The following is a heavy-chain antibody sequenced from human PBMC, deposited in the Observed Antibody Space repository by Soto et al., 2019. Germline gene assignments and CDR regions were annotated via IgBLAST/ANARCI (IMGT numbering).Heavy chain of an antibody. Sequence: GESLKISCKGSGYSFTSYWIGWVRQMPGKGLEWMGIIYPGDSDTRYSPSFQGQVTISADKSISTAYLQWSSLKASDTAMYYCARVSGSSGFLPYFDYWGQGTLVTVSS. J-gene: IGHJ4*02. D-gene: IGHD3-22*01. V-gene: IGHV5-51*01. CDR1: GYSFTSYW. CDR3: ARVSGSSGFLPYFDY. CDR2: IYPGDSDT.